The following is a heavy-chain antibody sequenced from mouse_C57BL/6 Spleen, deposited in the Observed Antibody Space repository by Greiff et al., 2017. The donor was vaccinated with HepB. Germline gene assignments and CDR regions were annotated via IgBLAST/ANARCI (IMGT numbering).Heavy chain of an antibody. Sequence: VMLVESGPGLVAPSQRLSITCTVSGFSLTSYAISWVRQPPGKGLEWLGVIWTGGGTNYTSALKSRLSISKDNSKSQVFLKMNSLQTDDTARYYCARLETTWFAYWGQGTLVTVSA. J-gene: IGHJ3*01. D-gene: IGHD2-13*01. V-gene: IGHV2-9-1*01. CDR1: GFSLTSYA. CDR2: IWTGGGT. CDR3: ARLETTWFAY.